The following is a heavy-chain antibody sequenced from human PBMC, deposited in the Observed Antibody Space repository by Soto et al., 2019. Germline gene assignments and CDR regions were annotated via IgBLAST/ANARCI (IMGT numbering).Heavy chain of an antibody. CDR3: ARHPDVSRGGFDP. Sequence: SETLSLTCTVSGGSISSSSYNWSWLRQPPGRGLEWIGHIFYSGSTYYNTSLKSRVTISVDTSKNQFSLKLNSVTAADTAMYYCARHPDVSRGGFDPWGQGTLVTVSS. CDR1: GGSISSSSYN. V-gene: IGHV4-39*01. D-gene: IGHD3-10*01. J-gene: IGHJ5*02. CDR2: IFYSGST.